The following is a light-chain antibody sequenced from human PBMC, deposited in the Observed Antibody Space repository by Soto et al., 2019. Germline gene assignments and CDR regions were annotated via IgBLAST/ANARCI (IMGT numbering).Light chain of an antibody. CDR2: EVS. CDR3: SSYAGSNNLL. Sequence: QSVLTQSPSASGSPGQSVTISCTGTSSDVGGYNFVSWYQRHPGKAPKLMIYEVSKRPSGVPDRFSGSKSGNTASLTVSGLQAEDEADYYCSSYAGSNNLLFGGGTKLTVL. J-gene: IGLJ2*01. V-gene: IGLV2-8*01. CDR1: SSDVGGYNF.